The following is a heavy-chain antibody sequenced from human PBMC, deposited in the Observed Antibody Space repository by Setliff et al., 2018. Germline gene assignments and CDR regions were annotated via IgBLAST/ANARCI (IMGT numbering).Heavy chain of an antibody. V-gene: IGHV5-51*01. CDR3: ARKLWSSGWIDAFDI. Sequence: PGESLKISCKGSGYSFSNFWIGWVRQMPGKGLEWMGIIYPGDSHTRYSPSFQGQVTISVDKSINTAYLQWSSLRASDTAMYYCARKLWSSGWIDAFDIWGQGTMVTVSS. CDR2: IYPGDSHT. J-gene: IGHJ3*02. D-gene: IGHD6-19*01. CDR1: GYSFSNFW.